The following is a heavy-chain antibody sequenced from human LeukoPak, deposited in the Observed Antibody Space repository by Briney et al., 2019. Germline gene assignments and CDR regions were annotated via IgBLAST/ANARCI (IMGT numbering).Heavy chain of an antibody. J-gene: IGHJ6*03. V-gene: IGHV3-7*01. CDR1: GFTFSSYW. Sequence: GGSLGLSCAASGFTFSSYWMSWVRQAPGKGLEWVANIKQDGSEKYYVDSVKGRFTISRDNAKNSLYLRMNSLRAEDTAVYYCARAAGSGSYYNAYHYYYYYYMDVWGKGTTVTVSS. CDR2: IKQDGSEK. CDR3: ARAAGSGSYYNAYHYYYYYYMDV. D-gene: IGHD3-10*01.